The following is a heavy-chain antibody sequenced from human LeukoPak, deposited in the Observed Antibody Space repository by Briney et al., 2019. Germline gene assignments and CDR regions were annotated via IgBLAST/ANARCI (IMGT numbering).Heavy chain of an antibody. D-gene: IGHD5-24*01. CDR2: ISYDGSNK. CDR1: GFTFSTYG. Sequence: GGSLRLSCAVSGFTFSTYGMHWVRQAPGKGLEWVAVISYDGSNKYYADSVKGRFTISRDNSKNTLYLQMNSLRAEDTAVYYCARDGPSDGYNSYYYGMDVWGQGTTVTVSS. V-gene: IGHV3-30*19. CDR3: ARDGPSDGYNSYYYGMDV. J-gene: IGHJ6*02.